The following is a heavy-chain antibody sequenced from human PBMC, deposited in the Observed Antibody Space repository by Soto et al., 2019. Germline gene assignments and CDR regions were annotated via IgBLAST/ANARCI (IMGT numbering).Heavy chain of an antibody. CDR2: IYYSGST. Sequence: QVQLQESGPGLVKPSETLSLTCTVSGGPVSSGSYYWSWIRQPPGKGLEWIGYIYYSGSTNYNPSLKSRVTISVDTSKNQFSLKLSSVTAADTAVYYCARIKYYYGSGICHYFDYWGQGTLVTVSS. D-gene: IGHD3-10*01. V-gene: IGHV4-61*01. J-gene: IGHJ4*02. CDR1: GGPVSSGSYY. CDR3: ARIKYYYGSGICHYFDY.